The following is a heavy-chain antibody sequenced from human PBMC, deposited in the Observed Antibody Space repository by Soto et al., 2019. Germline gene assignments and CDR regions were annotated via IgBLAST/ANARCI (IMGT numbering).Heavy chain of an antibody. V-gene: IGHV1-69*13. CDR2: IIPIFGTA. CDR3: ARDKDTAMTRYSAYYYGMDV. Sequence: SVKVSCKASGGTISNYAISWVRQAPGQGLEWMGGIIPIFGTANYAQKFQGRVTITADESTSTAYMELSSLRSEDTAVCYCARDKDTAMTRYSAYYYGMDVWGQGTTVTVSS. D-gene: IGHD5-18*01. CDR1: GGTISNYA. J-gene: IGHJ6*02.